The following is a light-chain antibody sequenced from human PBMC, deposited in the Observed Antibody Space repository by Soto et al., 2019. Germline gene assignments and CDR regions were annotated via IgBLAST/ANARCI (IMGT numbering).Light chain of an antibody. V-gene: IGKV3-15*01. CDR1: QSVSSN. CDR2: GAS. CDR3: QQYNNFS. J-gene: IGKJ3*01. Sequence: EIVMTQSPATLSVSPGERATLSCRASQSVSSNLAWYQQKPGQAPRLLIYGASTRATGIPARFSGSGSGTEFTLTISSLLSEDFAVYYCQQYNNFSFGPGTKVDIK.